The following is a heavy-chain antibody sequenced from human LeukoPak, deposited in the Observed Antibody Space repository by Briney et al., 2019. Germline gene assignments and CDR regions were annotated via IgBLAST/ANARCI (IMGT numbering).Heavy chain of an antibody. J-gene: IGHJ4*02. CDR1: GFTFSSYA. Sequence: GGSLRLSCAASGFTFSSYAMSWVRQAPGKGLEWVSAISGSGGSTYYAGSVKGRFTISRDNSKNTLYLQMNSLRAEDTAVYYCAKTFPLLWFGELDYWGQGTLVTVSS. CDR3: AKTFPLLWFGELDY. D-gene: IGHD3-10*01. CDR2: ISGSGGST. V-gene: IGHV3-23*01.